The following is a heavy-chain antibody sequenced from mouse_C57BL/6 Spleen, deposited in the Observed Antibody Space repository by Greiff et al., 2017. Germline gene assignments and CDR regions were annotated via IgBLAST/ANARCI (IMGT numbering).Heavy chain of an antibody. J-gene: IGHJ2*01. Sequence: VKLMESGPGLVQPSQSLSITCTVSGFSLTSYGVHWVRQSPGKGLEWLGVIWSGGSTDYNAAFISRLSISKDNSKSQVFFKMNSLQADDTAIDYCARKGNYDGEYYFDYWGQGTTLTVSS. CDR2: IWSGGST. CDR3: ARKGNYDGEYYFDY. D-gene: IGHD2-3*01. V-gene: IGHV2-2*01. CDR1: GFSLTSYG.